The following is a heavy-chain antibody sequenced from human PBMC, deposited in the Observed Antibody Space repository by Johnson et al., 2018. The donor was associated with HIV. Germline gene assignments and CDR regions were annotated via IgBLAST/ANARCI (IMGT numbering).Heavy chain of an antibody. V-gene: IGHV3-30*03. J-gene: IGHJ3*01. CDR2: ISYDGGNK. CDR1: GFIFSGFG. CDR3: ARERFSDMLTGYHAFDG. Sequence: VQVVESGGGVVQPGKSLRLSCAASGFIFSGFGLHWVRQAPGKGLDWVASISYDGGNKYYADSVRGRITISRDNSKNILYLQMNSLRPEDTAVYYCARERFSDMLTGYHAFDGWGQGTMVTVSS. D-gene: IGHD3-9*01.